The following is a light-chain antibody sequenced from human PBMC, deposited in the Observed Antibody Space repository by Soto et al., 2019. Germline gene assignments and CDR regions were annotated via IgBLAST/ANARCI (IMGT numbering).Light chain of an antibody. CDR1: QDVGTY. Sequence: VLTQSPVTLSLSPGERATRSCRASQDVGTYVAWYQVRGGQAPRLLISGASKRATGIPDRINGAGSGADFILTINSLDSGDSAVYFFQQGGNLPVTLGQGTRVEIK. V-gene: IGKV3D-11*01. CDR3: QQGGNLPVT. J-gene: IGKJ5*01. CDR2: GAS.